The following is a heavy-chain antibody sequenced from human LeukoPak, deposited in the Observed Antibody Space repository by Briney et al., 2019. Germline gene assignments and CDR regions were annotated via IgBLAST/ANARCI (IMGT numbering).Heavy chain of an antibody. D-gene: IGHD3-10*01. CDR1: GGSINNYY. Sequence: SETLSLTCSVSGGSINNYYWTWIRQPAGKGLEWIGHISTLGSTNYNPSLKSRVSMSVDTSNYHFSLKLSFVTAADTAVYYCARSLLWFGELSYEYYFDYWGQGTLVTVSS. V-gene: IGHV4-4*07. CDR3: ARSLLWFGELSYEYYFDY. CDR2: ISTLGST. J-gene: IGHJ4*02.